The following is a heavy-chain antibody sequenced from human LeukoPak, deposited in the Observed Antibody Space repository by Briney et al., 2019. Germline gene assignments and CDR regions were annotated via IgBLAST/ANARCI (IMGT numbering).Heavy chain of an antibody. CDR1: GFSFAYNW. J-gene: IGHJ3*02. V-gene: IGHV3-74*01. D-gene: IGHD5-24*01. Sequence: TGGSLRLSCVASGFSFAYNWVDWVRQAPGEGLVWVSSIDPDGSTRNYAESVKGRFTLSRDTAKNTVYLQMDSLRVEDTAMYYCAKSRDGTLDIWGQGTMVTASS. CDR2: IDPDGSTR. CDR3: AKSRDGTLDI.